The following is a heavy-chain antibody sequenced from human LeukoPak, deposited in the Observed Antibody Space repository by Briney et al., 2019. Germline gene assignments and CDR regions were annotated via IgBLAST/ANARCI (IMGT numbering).Heavy chain of an antibody. J-gene: IGHJ3*02. CDR1: GYTFTGYY. CDR2: INPNSGGT. D-gene: IGHD1-1*01. Sequence: GASVKVSCKASGYTFTGYYMHWVRQAPGQGLEWMGWINPNSGGTNYAQKFQGRVTMTRDTSISTAYMELSRLRSDDTAVYYCARLALVQLEPPMDDAFDIWGQGTMVTVSS. V-gene: IGHV1-2*02. CDR3: ARLALVQLEPPMDDAFDI.